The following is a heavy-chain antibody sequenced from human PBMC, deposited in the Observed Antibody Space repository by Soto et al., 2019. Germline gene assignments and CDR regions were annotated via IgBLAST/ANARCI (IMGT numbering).Heavy chain of an antibody. CDR1: GGTFSTFG. CDR3: ARTAPMDAGDKYYYDF. D-gene: IGHD3-16*01. CDR2: IIPFFGTA. J-gene: IGHJ4*02. V-gene: IGHV1-69*01. Sequence: QVQLVQSGAEVQKTGSSVKVSCKTSGGTFSTFGISWVRQAPGQGLDWMGGIIPFFGTAEYSQKFEDRITITADESTNTVYMDLRSLTSEDTAIYYCARTAPMDAGDKYYYDFWGQGALVTVSS.